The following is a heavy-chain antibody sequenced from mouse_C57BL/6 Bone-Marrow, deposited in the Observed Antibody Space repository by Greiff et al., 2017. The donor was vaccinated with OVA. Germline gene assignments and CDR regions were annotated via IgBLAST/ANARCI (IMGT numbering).Heavy chain of an antibody. V-gene: IGHV1-50*01. J-gene: IGHJ2*01. D-gene: IGHD4-1*02. CDR3: ATTGRWDVDY. CDR1: GYTFTSYW. Sequence: QVQLQQSGAELVTPGASVTLSCKASGYTFTSYWMQWVKQRPGQGLEWIGEIDPSDSSTNYNQKFKGKATLTVDTSSSTAYMQLSSLTSEDSAVYDCATTGRWDVDYWGQGTTLTVSS. CDR2: IDPSDSST.